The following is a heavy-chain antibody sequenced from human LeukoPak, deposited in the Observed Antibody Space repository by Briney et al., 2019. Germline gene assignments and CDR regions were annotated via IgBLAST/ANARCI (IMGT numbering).Heavy chain of an antibody. Sequence: SVKVSCKASGGTFSSYAISWVRQAPGQGLEWMGGIIPIFGTANYAQEFQGRVTITADESTSTAYMELSSLRSEDTAVYYCARGGPYYYGSGIDYWGQGTLVTVSS. CDR1: GGTFSSYA. D-gene: IGHD3-10*01. CDR2: IIPIFGTA. CDR3: ARGGPYYYGSGIDY. V-gene: IGHV1-69*01. J-gene: IGHJ4*02.